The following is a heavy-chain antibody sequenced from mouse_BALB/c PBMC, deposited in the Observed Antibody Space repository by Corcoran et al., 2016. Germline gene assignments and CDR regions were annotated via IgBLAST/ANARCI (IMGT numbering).Heavy chain of an antibody. CDR3: AITTVVADY. Sequence: DVQLQESGPGLVKSSQSLSLTCSVTGYSITSGYYWNWVRQFPGKKLEWMGYISYDGSNNYNPSLKNRISLTRDTSKNQFFLKLNSVTTEDTATYYCAITTVVADYWGQGTTLIVSS. D-gene: IGHD1-1*01. J-gene: IGHJ2*01. CDR2: ISYDGSN. CDR1: GYSITSGYY. V-gene: IGHV3-6*02.